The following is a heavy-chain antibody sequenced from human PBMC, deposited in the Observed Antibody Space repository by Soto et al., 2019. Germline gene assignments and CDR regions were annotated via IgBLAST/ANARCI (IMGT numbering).Heavy chain of an antibody. J-gene: IGHJ4*02. CDR1: GGSISSSSYY. CDR2: IYYSGST. Sequence: SETLSLTCPVSGGSISSSSYYWGWIRQPPGKNLEWIGSIYYSGSTFYNPSLKSRVTISVDTSKNQFSLKLSSVTAADTAAYYGGRKRVIAVAGLLSYSFDYGGREPLVPFSS. D-gene: IGHD6-19*01. CDR3: GRKRVIAVAGLLSYSFDY. V-gene: IGHV4-39*01.